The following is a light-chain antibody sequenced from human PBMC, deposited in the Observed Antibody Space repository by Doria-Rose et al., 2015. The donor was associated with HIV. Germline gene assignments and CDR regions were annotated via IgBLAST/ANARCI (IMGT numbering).Light chain of an antibody. J-gene: IGKJ3*01. CDR1: QSLLYTSKNY. Sequence: DIRMTQSPESLGMSLGERAALNCKSNQSLLYTSKNYLAWYQQKPGQAPKLLIYWASTRQSGVPARFSGSGSGTDFTLTTSSLEAEDVAVYYCQQYYDTPSFGPGTTVDIK. V-gene: IGKV4-1*01. CDR2: WAS. CDR3: QQYYDTPS.